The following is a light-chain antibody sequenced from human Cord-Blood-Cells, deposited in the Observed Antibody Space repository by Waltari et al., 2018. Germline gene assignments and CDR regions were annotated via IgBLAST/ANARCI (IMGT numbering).Light chain of an antibody. CDR3: QQYNSYT. V-gene: IGKV1-5*01. J-gene: IGKJ2*01. Sequence: DTQMTQSPSTLSASVGARVTITCRASQSISSWLAWYQQKPGKAPKLLIYDASSLESGVPSRFSGSGSGTEFTLTISSLQPDDFATYYCQQYNSYTFGQGTKLEIK. CDR2: DAS. CDR1: QSISSW.